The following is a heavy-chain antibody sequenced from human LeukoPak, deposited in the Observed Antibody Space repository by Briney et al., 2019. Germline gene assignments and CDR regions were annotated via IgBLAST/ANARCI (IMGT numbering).Heavy chain of an antibody. CDR3: ARDPGYSYALDY. J-gene: IGHJ4*02. D-gene: IGHD5-18*01. CDR1: GFTFSTYS. CDR2: ISWGSNVI. V-gene: IGHV3-48*02. Sequence: GGSLRLSCTASGFTFSTYSMNWVRQAPGKGPEWLSYISWGSNVIHYADSVKGRFTTSRDDAKNSLFLQMNSLTDEDTAVYYCARDPGYSYALDYWGRGTLVTVSS.